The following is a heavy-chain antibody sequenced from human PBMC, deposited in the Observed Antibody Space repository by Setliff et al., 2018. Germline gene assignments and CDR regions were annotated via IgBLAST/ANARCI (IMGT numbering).Heavy chain of an antibody. D-gene: IGHD3-22*01. Sequence: SETLSLTCAVSGGSISSGGYSWSWIRQPPGKGLEWIGYTYHSGSTYYNPSLKSRVTISVDRSKNQFSLKLSSVTAADTAVYYCARYYDSSGLDYWGQGTLVTVSS. CDR3: ARYYDSSGLDY. CDR2: TYHSGST. V-gene: IGHV4-30-2*01. J-gene: IGHJ4*02. CDR1: GGSISSGGYS.